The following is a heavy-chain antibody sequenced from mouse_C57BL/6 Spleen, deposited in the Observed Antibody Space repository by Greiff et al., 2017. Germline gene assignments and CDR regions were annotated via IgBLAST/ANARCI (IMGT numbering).Heavy chain of an antibody. CDR3: ARREQPYFDY. CDR1: GYTFTDYY. V-gene: IGHV1-26*01. CDR2: INPNNGGT. Sequence: EVQLQQSGPELVKPGASVKISCKASGYTFTDYYMNWVKQSHGKSLEWIGDINPNNGGTSYNQKFKGKATLTVDKSSSTAYMELRSLTSEDSAVYYCARREQPYFDYWGQGTTLTVSS. J-gene: IGHJ2*01. D-gene: IGHD6-1*01.